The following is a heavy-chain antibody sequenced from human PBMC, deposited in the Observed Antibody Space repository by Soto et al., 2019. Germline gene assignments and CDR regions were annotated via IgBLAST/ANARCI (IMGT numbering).Heavy chain of an antibody. CDR1: GGSFSGYQ. Sequence: QVQLQQWGAGLLKPSETLSLTCAVYGGSFSGYQWTWIRQTPGKGLEWIGEINDTGNINYNPSLKSRVTIFIDTPKKQFSLKLSSVTAAATAVYYCARGLIVWFGELSRRGGYYYDMDVWGKGTTVTVSS. CDR3: ARGLIVWFGELSRRGGYYYDMDV. CDR2: INDTGNI. J-gene: IGHJ6*03. D-gene: IGHD3-10*01. V-gene: IGHV4-34*01.